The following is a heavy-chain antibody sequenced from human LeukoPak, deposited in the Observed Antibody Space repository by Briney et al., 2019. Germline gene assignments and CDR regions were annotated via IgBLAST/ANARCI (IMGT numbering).Heavy chain of an antibody. CDR2: IIPIFGTA. J-gene: IGHJ5*02. V-gene: IGHV1-69*06. CDR1: GYTFTSYY. Sequence: ASVKVSCKASGYTFTSYYMHWVRQAPGQGLEWMGGIIPIFGTAKYAQNFQGRVTITADKSTSTAYMELSSLRSEDTAVYYCASTGYTSGWYAEGWLDPWGQGTLVTVSS. CDR3: ASTGYTSGWYAEGWLDP. D-gene: IGHD6-19*01.